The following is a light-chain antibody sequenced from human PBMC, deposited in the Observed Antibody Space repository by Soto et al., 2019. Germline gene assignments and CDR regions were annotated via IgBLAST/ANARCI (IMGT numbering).Light chain of an antibody. CDR3: QSFDSSLGAWV. V-gene: IGLV1-40*01. Sequence: QAVVTQPPSVSGAPGQRVTISCTGSSSNIGAGYDVHWYQQLPGTAPKLLIYGNTNRPSGVPVRFSGSKSGTSASLAISGLQADDEADYHCQSFDSSLGAWVFGGGTKVTVL. CDR1: SSNIGAGYD. J-gene: IGLJ3*02. CDR2: GNT.